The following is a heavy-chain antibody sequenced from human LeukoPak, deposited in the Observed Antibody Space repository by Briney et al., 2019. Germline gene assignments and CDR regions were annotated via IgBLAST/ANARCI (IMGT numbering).Heavy chain of an antibody. CDR1: GFTFSGSA. V-gene: IGHV3-73*01. CDR3: TRFYDFGLDY. J-gene: IGHJ4*02. Sequence: PGGSLRLXCAASGFTFSGSAMHWVRQASGKGLEWVGRIRSKANNYAKAYAASVKGRFTVSRDASKNTAYLQMNSLKTEDTAVYYCTRFYDFGLDYWSQGTLVTVSS. CDR2: IRSKANNYAK. D-gene: IGHD3-3*01.